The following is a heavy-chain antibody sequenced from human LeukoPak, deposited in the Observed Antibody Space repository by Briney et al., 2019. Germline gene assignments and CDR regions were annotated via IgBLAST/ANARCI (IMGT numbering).Heavy chain of an antibody. Sequence: GGSLRLSCAASGFTFSSYAMSWVRQAPGKGLEWVSAISGSGGSTYYADSVKGRFTISRDNSKNTLYLQMNSLRAEDTAVYYCARAGGKYGDYDRVEFDPWGQGTLVTVSS. J-gene: IGHJ5*02. D-gene: IGHD4-17*01. CDR1: GFTFSSYA. CDR3: ARAGGKYGDYDRVEFDP. CDR2: ISGSGGST. V-gene: IGHV3-23*01.